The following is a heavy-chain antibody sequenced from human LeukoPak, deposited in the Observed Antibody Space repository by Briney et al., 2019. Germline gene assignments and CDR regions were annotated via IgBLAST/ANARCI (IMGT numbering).Heavy chain of an antibody. V-gene: IGHV4-4*07. J-gene: IGHJ5*02. Sequence: SETLSLTCTVSGGSISSYYWSWIRQPAGKGLEWIGRIYISGSTNYNPSLKSRVTMSVDTSKNQFSLKLSSVTAADTAVYYCARQWQLAHNNWFDPWGQGTLVTVSS. CDR3: ARQWQLAHNNWFDP. D-gene: IGHD6-19*01. CDR1: GGSISSYY. CDR2: IYISGST.